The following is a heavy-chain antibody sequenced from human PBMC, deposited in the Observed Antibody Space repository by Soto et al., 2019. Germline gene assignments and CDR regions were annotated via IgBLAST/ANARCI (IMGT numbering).Heavy chain of an antibody. V-gene: IGHV3-30-3*01. CDR1: GFTFSSYA. CDR3: ARLAPWEQQLPHADY. D-gene: IGHD6-13*01. J-gene: IGHJ4*02. CDR2: ISYDGSNK. Sequence: GGSLRLSCAASGFTFSSYAMHWVRQAPGKGLEWVAVISYDGSNKYYADSVKGRFTISRDNSKNTLYLQMNSLRAEDTAVYYCARLAPWEQQLPHADYWGQGTLVTVSS.